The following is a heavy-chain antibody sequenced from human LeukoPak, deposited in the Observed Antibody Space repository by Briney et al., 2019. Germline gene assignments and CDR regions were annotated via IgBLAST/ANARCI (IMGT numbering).Heavy chain of an antibody. J-gene: IGHJ4*02. CDR3: ARGDLDYDFWSGYLRGFSVPFDY. CDR1: GYTFTSYD. Sequence: ASVTVSCKASGYTFTSYDINWVRQAPGQGLEWMGWMNPNSGNTGYAQKFQGRVTMTRNTSISTAYMELSSLRSEDTAVYYCARGDLDYDFWSGYLRGFSVPFDYWGQGTLVTVSS. V-gene: IGHV1-8*01. CDR2: MNPNSGNT. D-gene: IGHD3-3*01.